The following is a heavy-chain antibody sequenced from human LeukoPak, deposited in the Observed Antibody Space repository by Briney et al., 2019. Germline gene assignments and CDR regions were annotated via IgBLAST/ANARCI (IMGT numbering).Heavy chain of an antibody. CDR1: GLTFTSTS. J-gene: IGHJ4*02. D-gene: IGHD3-10*01. CDR3: AGGRGKCITMFRGFDY. CDR2: ISSSSEYI. Sequence: GGSLRLSCVVSGLTFTSTSMAWVRQAPGKVLEWVASISSSSEYIFQKDSLKGRFTISRDKAKNSVFMDLSNVTADDTAVYYCAGGRGKCITMFRGFDYWGQGTQVIVSS. V-gene: IGHV3-21*01.